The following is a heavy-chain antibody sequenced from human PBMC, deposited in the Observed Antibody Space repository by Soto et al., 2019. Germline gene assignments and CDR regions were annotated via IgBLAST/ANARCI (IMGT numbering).Heavy chain of an antibody. CDR1: GLTFTGYH. D-gene: IGHD2-2*01. J-gene: IGHJ4*02. Sequence: VASVKVSCKTSGLTFTGYHMHWVRQAPGQGLEWMGWINPNSGGTNYSKNFQGRVTMTRDTSISTAYTELNSLTSDDTAVYYCARTYCSTTSCSDYCDSWGQGTMVTVS. CDR2: INPNSGGT. CDR3: ARTYCSTTSCSDYCDS. V-gene: IGHV1-2*02.